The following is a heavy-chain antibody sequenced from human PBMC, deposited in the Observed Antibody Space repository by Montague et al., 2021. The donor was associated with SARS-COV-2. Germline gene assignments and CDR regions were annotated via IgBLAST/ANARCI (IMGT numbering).Heavy chain of an antibody. Sequence: SDTLSLTCSVSGGSINNYYWGWVRQYPGKGLEWIGYIYYSGSVTTSYNPSLKSRVSISVDTSENQSSLKLTSVTAADTAVYYCARRGGGEVFARFMYWYFDVWGRGSLVTVSS. J-gene: IGHJ2*01. CDR3: ARRGGGEVFARFMYWYFDV. CDR1: GGSINNYY. CDR2: IYYSGSVTT. V-gene: IGHV4-59*07. D-gene: IGHD2-21*01.